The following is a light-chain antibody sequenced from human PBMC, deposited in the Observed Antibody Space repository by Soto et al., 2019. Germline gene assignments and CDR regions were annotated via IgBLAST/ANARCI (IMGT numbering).Light chain of an antibody. Sequence: DIQMTQSPSSQSASVGDRVTMTCRASQSINSYLNWYQQKPGKAPKLLIYAASSLQSGVPSRFSGSGSATDFTLTITSLQPDDFATYYCQQSFSTPRTFGQGTRVDI. CDR3: QQSFSTPRT. CDR2: AAS. V-gene: IGKV1-39*01. CDR1: QSINSY. J-gene: IGKJ1*01.